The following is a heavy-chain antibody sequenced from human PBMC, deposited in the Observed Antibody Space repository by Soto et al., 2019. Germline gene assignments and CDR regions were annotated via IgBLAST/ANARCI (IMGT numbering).Heavy chain of an antibody. D-gene: IGHD6-13*01. Sequence: PGGSLRLSCAASGFTFSSYAMHWVRQAPGKGLEWVAVISYDGSNKYYADSVKGRFTISRDNSKNTLYLQMNSLRAEDTAVYYCARGAAAGNYYYYYGMDVWGQGTTVTVSS. CDR2: ISYDGSNK. V-gene: IGHV3-30-3*01. CDR1: GFTFSSYA. J-gene: IGHJ6*02. CDR3: ARGAAAGNYYYYYGMDV.